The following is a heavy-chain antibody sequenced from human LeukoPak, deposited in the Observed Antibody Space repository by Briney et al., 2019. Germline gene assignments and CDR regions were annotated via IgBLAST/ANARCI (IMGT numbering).Heavy chain of an antibody. CDR2: IYYSGST. J-gene: IGHJ6*03. CDR3: ARGGPPGYYYDYYMDV. Sequence: PSETLSLTCTVSGGSISSYYWSWIRQTPGKGLEWIGYIYYSGSTNFNPSLKSRVTISVDTSKNQFSLKMSSVTAADTAVYFFARGGPPGYYYDYYMDVWGKGTTVTISS. CDR1: GGSISSYY. V-gene: IGHV4-59*01.